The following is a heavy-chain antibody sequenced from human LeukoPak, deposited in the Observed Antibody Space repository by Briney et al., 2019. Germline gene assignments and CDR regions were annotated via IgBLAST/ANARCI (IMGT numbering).Heavy chain of an antibody. CDR2: IWCDGSNK. CDR1: GFTFSSYG. V-gene: IGHV3-33*06. D-gene: IGHD3-10*01. J-gene: IGHJ6*02. Sequence: PGRSLRLSCAASGFTFSSYGMHWVRQAPGKGLEWAAVIWCDGSNKYYADSVKGRFTISRDNSKNTLYLQMNSLRAEDTAVYYCAKELDYYGSGSYYKGIYYYYGMDVWGQGTTVTVSS. CDR3: AKELDYYGSGSYYKGIYYYYGMDV.